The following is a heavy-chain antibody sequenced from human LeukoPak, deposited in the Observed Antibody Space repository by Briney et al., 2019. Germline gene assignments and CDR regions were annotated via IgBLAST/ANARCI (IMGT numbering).Heavy chain of an antibody. CDR1: GYGFTSYG. V-gene: IGHV1-18*01. J-gene: IGHJ4*02. CDR3: ARGGSGSEDFDY. Sequence: ASVKLSCKGSGYGFTSYGNSWVRQAHGQGHEWMGWISAYNGNTNYAQKLQGRVTMTTDTSTSTTYMELRSLRSDDTAVYYCARGGSGSEDFDYWGQGTLVTVSS. D-gene: IGHD3-10*01. CDR2: ISAYNGNT.